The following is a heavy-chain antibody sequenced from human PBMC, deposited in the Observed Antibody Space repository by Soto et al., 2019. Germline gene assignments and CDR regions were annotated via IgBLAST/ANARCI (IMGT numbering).Heavy chain of an antibody. CDR2: ISAYNGNT. CDR3: ARDRFDVGATNWFDP. CDR1: GYTLTSYG. D-gene: IGHD1-26*01. Sequence: QVQLVQSGAEVKKPGASVKVSCKASGYTLTSYGISWVRQAPGQGLEWMGWISAYNGNTNYAQKLQGRVTMTTDTSTSTAYMELRSLRSDDTAVYYCARDRFDVGATNWFDPWGQGTLVTVSS. V-gene: IGHV1-18*01. J-gene: IGHJ5*02.